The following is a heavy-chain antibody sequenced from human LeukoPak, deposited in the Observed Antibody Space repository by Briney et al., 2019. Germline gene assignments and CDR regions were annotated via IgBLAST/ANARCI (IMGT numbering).Heavy chain of an antibody. J-gene: IGHJ6*03. CDR3: SRSPDYGGLYFYYYLDV. Sequence: PSETLSLTCTVSGGSNRSRSDYWGWIRQTPGKGLEWIGNLDSSGSTYYNPSLKSRVTISVGTSKNQFSLNLRSVTAADTAIYFCSRSPDYGGLYFYYYLDVWGKGTTVTVSS. CDR1: GGSNRSRSDY. V-gene: IGHV4-39*01. D-gene: IGHD4-23*01. CDR2: LDSSGST.